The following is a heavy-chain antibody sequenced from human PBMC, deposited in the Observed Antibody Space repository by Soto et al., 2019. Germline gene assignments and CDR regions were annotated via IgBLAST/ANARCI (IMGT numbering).Heavy chain of an antibody. J-gene: IGHJ1*01. CDR3: AKSPDSSPDEYFQH. D-gene: IGHD3-22*01. CDR2: ISGSGGST. CDR1: GFTFSSYA. V-gene: IGHV3-23*01. Sequence: GGSLRLSCAASGFTFSSYAMSWVRQAPGKGLEWVSAISGSGGSTYYADSVKGRFTISRDNSKNTLFLQMNSLRAEDTAVYYCAKSPDSSPDEYFQHWGQGTLVTVSS.